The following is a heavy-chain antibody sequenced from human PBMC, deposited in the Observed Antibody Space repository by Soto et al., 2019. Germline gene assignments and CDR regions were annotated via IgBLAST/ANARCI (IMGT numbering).Heavy chain of an antibody. CDR1: GFTFANAW. V-gene: IGHV3-15*01. J-gene: IGHJ5*02. Sequence: EVHLVESGGGLVKPGQSLTLSCAASGFTFANAWMSWVRQAPGMGLEWVGRMKSKTDAGTTDFAAPVKGRFSISRDHSKKTWFLHRTNVKDEATAMYYCLTERGACSYKGYGRDDHWGQGTLVTVSS. D-gene: IGHD5-12*01. CDR2: MKSKTDAGTT. CDR3: LTERGACSYKGYGRDDH.